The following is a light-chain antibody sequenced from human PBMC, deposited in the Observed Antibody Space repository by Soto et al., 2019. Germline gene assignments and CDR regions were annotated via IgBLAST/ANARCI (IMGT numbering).Light chain of an antibody. CDR2: RNN. CDR3: AAWDDSLSGPV. Sequence: QSVLTPPPSASGTPGQRVTISCSGSSSNLGSNYVYWYQQLPGTAPKLLIYRNNQRPSGVPDRFSGSKSGTSASLAISGLRSEDEADYYCAAWDDSLSGPVFGGGTKLTVL. V-gene: IGLV1-47*01. J-gene: IGLJ3*02. CDR1: SSNLGSNY.